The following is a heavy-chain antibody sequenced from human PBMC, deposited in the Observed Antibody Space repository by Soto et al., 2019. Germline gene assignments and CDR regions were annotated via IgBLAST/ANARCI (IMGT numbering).Heavy chain of an antibody. V-gene: IGHV3-23*01. D-gene: IGHD3-22*01. Sequence: SLRLSCAASGFTFSSYAMSWVRQAPGKGLEWVSAISGSGGSTYYADSVKGRFTISRDNSKNTLYLQMNSLRAEDTAVYYCAKTYYYDSSGYYYSMSYWYFDLWGRGTLVTVSS. J-gene: IGHJ2*01. CDR3: AKTYYYDSSGYYYSMSYWYFDL. CDR1: GFTFSSYA. CDR2: ISGSGGST.